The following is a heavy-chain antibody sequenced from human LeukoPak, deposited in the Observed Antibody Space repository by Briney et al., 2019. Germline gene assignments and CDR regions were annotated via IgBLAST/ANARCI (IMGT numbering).Heavy chain of an antibody. V-gene: IGHV1-69*04. CDR1: GGTFSSYA. CDR3: ARDSLSGSYAEY. J-gene: IGHJ4*02. Sequence: GASVKVSCKASGGTFSSYAISWVRQAPGQGLEWMGRIIPILSISNYAQKFQGRVTITADKSTSTAYMELSSLRSEDTAVYYCARDSLSGSYAEYWGQGTLVTVSS. CDR2: IIPILSIS. D-gene: IGHD1-26*01.